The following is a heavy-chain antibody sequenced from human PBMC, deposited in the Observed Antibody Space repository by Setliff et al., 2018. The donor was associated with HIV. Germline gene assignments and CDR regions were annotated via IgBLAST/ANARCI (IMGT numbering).Heavy chain of an antibody. V-gene: IGHV1-2*02. Sequence: ASVKVSCKASGYTFSGYYLHWVRRAPGQGLEWMGWINSNSGATNYAQSFQGRVTMTRDTSISTAYMDLSSLTSDDTAVYYCALASIVSTARWNHWGRGTTVTVSS. J-gene: IGHJ4*02. CDR1: GYTFSGYY. CDR2: INSNSGAT. CDR3: ALASIVSTARWNH. D-gene: IGHD1-26*01.